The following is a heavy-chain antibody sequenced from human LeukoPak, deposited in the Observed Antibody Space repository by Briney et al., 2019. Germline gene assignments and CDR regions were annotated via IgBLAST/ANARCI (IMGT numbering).Heavy chain of an antibody. CDR2: ISSSSSYI. J-gene: IGHJ4*02. V-gene: IGHV3-21*01. CDR3: ARVGGYDYVWGSYRASFDY. Sequence: PGGSLRLSCVASGFTFSSYSMNWVRQAPGKGLEWVSSISSSSSYIYYADSVKGRFTISRDNAKNSLYLQMNSLRAEDTAVYYCARVGGYDYVWGSYRASFDYWGQGTLVTVSS. D-gene: IGHD3-16*02. CDR1: GFTFSSYS.